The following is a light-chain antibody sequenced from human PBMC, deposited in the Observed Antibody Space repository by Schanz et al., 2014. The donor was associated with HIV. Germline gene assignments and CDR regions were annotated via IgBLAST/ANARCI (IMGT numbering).Light chain of an antibody. CDR2: GAS. Sequence: EIVLTQSPGSLSLSPGGRATLSCGASQRLSSSYLAWYQQKRDQPPRLVIYGASTRATGIPARFSGSGSGTEFTLTISGLQSEDFAVYYCQQYNNWPPLTFGGGTKVEIK. J-gene: IGKJ4*01. V-gene: IGKV3-15*01. CDR1: QRLSSSY. CDR3: QQYNNWPPLT.